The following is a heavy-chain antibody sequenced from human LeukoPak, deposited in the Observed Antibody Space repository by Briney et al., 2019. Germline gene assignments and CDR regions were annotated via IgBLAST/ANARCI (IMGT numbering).Heavy chain of an antibody. CDR2: ISGSGGST. CDR1: GFTFSSYA. CDR3: AKTGYSSSWTNWFDP. D-gene: IGHD6-13*01. J-gene: IGHJ5*02. V-gene: IGHV3-23*01. Sequence: PGGSLRLSCAASGFTFSSYAMSWVRQAPGKGLEWGSAISGSGGSTYYADSVKGRFTISRDNSKNTLYLQMNSLRAEDTAVYYCAKTGYSSSWTNWFDPWGQGTLSPSPQ.